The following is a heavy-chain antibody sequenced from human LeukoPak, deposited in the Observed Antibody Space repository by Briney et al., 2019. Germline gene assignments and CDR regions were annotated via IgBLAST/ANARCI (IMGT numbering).Heavy chain of an antibody. CDR2: ISSSGNTI. CDR3: AKGVEWFGELASGMDV. V-gene: IGHV3-48*01. J-gene: IGHJ6*02. D-gene: IGHD3-10*01. Sequence: GGSLRLSCAASGFTFSSYSMNWVRQAPGKGLQWVAYISSSGNTIYYTDSVKGRFTISRDNSKNTLYLQMNSLRAEDTAVYYCAKGVEWFGELASGMDVWGQGTTVTVSS. CDR1: GFTFSSYS.